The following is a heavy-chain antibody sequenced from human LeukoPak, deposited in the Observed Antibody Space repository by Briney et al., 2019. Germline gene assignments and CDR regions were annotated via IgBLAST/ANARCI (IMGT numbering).Heavy chain of an antibody. Sequence: SETLSLTCSFSGDSINSHYWSWIRQPPGKGLEWIGQVYYSGSTDYNPSLKSRVTISVDTSKNEFSLKLNSVTTADTAVYYCARFRGNDWYFDLWGRGTLVSVPS. D-gene: IGHD4-23*01. J-gene: IGHJ2*01. V-gene: IGHV4-59*11. CDR3: ARFRGNDWYFDL. CDR1: GDSINSHY. CDR2: VYYSGST.